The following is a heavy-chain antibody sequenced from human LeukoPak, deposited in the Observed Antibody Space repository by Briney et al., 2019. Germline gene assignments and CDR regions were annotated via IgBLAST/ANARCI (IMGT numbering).Heavy chain of an antibody. CDR1: GFTFSSYA. CDR3: AKGDIVLMVYAIPDSDYYFDY. J-gene: IGHJ4*02. D-gene: IGHD2-8*01. V-gene: IGHV3-23*01. CDR2: ISGSGGST. Sequence: GGSLRLSCAASGFTFSSYAMSWARQAPGKGLEWVSAISGSGGSTYYADSVKGRFTISRDNSKNTLYLQMNSLRAEDTAVYYCAKGDIVLMVYAIPDSDYYFDYWGQGTLVTVSS.